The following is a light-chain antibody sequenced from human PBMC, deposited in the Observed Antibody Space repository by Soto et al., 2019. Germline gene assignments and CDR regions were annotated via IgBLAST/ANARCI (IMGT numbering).Light chain of an antibody. J-gene: IGKJ3*01. V-gene: IGKV1-9*01. CDR2: AAS. CDR1: QDISSY. CDR3: QQLDSYPRS. Sequence: DIPLTQSPSFLSASVGDRVTITCRASQDISSYLAWYQQRPGKAPKLLIYAASSLQSGVPSRFSGSGSGTEFTLTISSLQPEDFATYYCQQLDSYPRSFGPGTTVDIK.